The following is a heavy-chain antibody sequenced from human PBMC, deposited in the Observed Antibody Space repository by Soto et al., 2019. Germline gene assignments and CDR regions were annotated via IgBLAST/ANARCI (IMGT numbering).Heavy chain of an antibody. D-gene: IGHD2-21*02. CDR2: ISGSGDNT. V-gene: IGHV3-23*01. CDR3: ATDLRGALPDYFDY. J-gene: IGHJ4*02. CDR1: GFTFSTYA. Sequence: EVQLLESGGGLVQPGGSLRLSCAASGFTFSTYAMTWVRQAPGKGLEWVSGISGSGDNTYYADSVRGRFTISRDNSKSALYLQMNSLRAEDTAVYYCATDLRGALPDYFDYWGQGTLVTVSS.